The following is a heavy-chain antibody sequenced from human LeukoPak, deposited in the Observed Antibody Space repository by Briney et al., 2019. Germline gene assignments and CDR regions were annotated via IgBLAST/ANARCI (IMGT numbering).Heavy chain of an antibody. CDR2: ISSDGSST. CDR1: GFTFSSYS. V-gene: IGHV3-74*01. D-gene: IGHD5-12*01. J-gene: IGHJ4*02. CDR3: ARTAYSDYSLGF. Sequence: GGSLRLSCAASGFTFSSYSMNWVRQAPGKGLVWVSRISSDGSSTSYADSVKGRFTISRDNAKNTLYLQMNSLRAEDTAVYYCARTAYSDYSLGFWGQGTLVTVSS.